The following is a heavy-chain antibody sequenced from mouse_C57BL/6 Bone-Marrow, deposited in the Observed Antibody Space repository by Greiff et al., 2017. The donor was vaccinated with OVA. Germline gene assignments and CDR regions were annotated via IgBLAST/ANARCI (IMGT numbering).Heavy chain of an antibody. Sequence: VKLVESGAELARPGASVKLSCKASGYTFTSYGISWVKQRTGQGLEWIGEIYPRSGNTYYNEKFKGKATLTADKSSSTAYMELRSLTSEDSAVYFCASCFDYWGQGTTLTVSS. CDR1: GYTFTSYG. J-gene: IGHJ2*01. CDR3: ASCFDY. V-gene: IGHV1-81*01. CDR2: IYPRSGNT.